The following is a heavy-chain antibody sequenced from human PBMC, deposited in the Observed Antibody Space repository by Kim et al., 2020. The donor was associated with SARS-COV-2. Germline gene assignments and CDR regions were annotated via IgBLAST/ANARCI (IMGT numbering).Heavy chain of an antibody. CDR2: INPNSGGT. CDR3: ARDRDVRRKSGSYAEVVY. V-gene: IGHV1-2*02. J-gene: IGHJ4*02. D-gene: IGHD1-26*01. CDR1: GYTFTGYY. Sequence: ASVKVSCKASGYTFTGYYMHWVRQAPGQGLEWMGWINPNSGGTNYAQKFQGRVTMTRDTSISTAYMELSRLRSDDTAVYYCARDRDVRRKSGSYAEVVYWGQGTLVTVSS.